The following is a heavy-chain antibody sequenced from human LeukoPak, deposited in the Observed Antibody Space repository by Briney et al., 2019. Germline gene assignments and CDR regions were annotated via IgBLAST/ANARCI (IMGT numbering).Heavy chain of an antibody. CDR2: INPNSGGT. CDR1: GYTFTSYY. D-gene: IGHD1-7*01. Sequence: ASVKVSCKASGYTFTSYYMHWVRQAPGQGLEWMGWINPNSGGTNYAQKFQGRVTMTRDTSISTAYMELSRLRSDDTAVYYCARGTGTTAGHYWFDPWGQGTLVTVSS. CDR3: ARGTGTTAGHYWFDP. V-gene: IGHV1-2*02. J-gene: IGHJ5*02.